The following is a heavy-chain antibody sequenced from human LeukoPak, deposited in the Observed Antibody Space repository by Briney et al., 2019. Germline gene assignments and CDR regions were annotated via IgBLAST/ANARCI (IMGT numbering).Heavy chain of an antibody. D-gene: IGHD3-16*02. V-gene: IGHV3-30*03. CDR2: ISYDGSNK. CDR3: ARGRFIHGLTFGGVIVKGPAAHDAFDI. CDR1: GFTFSSYG. Sequence: GGSLRLSCAASGFTFSSYGMHWVRQAPGKGLEWVAVISYDGSNKYYADSVKGRFTISRDNSKNTLYLQMNSLRAEDTAVYYCARGRFIHGLTFGGVIVKGPAAHDAFDIWGQGTMVTVSS. J-gene: IGHJ3*02.